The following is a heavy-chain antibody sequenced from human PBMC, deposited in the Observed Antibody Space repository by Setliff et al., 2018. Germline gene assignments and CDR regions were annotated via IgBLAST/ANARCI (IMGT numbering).Heavy chain of an antibody. CDR1: GYIFTSYG. CDR2: INPNSGGT. Sequence: VASVKVSCKASGYIFTSYGISWVRQAPGQGLEWMGRINPNSGGTNYAQKFQGRVTMTWDTSISTAYMELSRLRSDDTAVYYCARGGPGVVIMPAAKLFDYWGQGTLVTVSS. J-gene: IGHJ4*02. CDR3: ARGGPGVVIMPAAKLFDY. V-gene: IGHV1-2*06. D-gene: IGHD2-2*01.